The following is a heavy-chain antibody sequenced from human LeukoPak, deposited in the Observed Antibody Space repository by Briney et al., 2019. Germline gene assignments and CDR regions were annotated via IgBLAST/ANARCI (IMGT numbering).Heavy chain of an antibody. D-gene: IGHD3-3*01. V-gene: IGHV3-21*01. CDR2: VSSSSSYI. J-gene: IGHJ4*02. Sequence: GGSLRLSCAASGFTFSSYSMNWVRQAPGKGLEWVSSVSSSSSYIYYADSVKGRFTISRDNAKNSLYLQMNSLRAEDTAVYYCARAGVRFLEWLLTPRPPYLDYWGQGTLVTVSS. CDR3: ARAGVRFLEWLLTPRPPYLDY. CDR1: GFTFSSYS.